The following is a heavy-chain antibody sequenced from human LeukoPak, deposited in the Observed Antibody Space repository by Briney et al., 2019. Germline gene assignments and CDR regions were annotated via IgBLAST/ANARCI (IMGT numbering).Heavy chain of an antibody. CDR1: GGSISSYY. D-gene: IGHD3-22*01. CDR2: IYYSGST. CDR3: AREIGDSRGYYYVFDY. Sequence: PSETLSLTCTVSGGSISSYYWSWIRQPPGKGLEWIGYIYYSGSTNYNPSLKSRVTISVDTSKNQFSLKLSSVTAADTAVYYCAREIGDSRGYYYVFDYWGQGTLVTVSS. J-gene: IGHJ4*02. V-gene: IGHV4-59*01.